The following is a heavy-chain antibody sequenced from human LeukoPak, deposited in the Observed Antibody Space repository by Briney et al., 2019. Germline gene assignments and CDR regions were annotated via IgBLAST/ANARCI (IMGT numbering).Heavy chain of an antibody. D-gene: IGHD2-21*01. CDR3: ARVGDGGELDY. CDR2: IKQDGSEK. CDR1: GFTFSSYW. J-gene: IGHJ4*02. Sequence: GGSLRLSCAASGFTFSSYWMSWVRQAPGKGLEWVAQIKQDGSEKYYVDSVKGRFTIFRDNAKNSLYLQMNSLRAEDTAVYYCARVGDGGELDYWGQGTLVTVSS. V-gene: IGHV3-7*01.